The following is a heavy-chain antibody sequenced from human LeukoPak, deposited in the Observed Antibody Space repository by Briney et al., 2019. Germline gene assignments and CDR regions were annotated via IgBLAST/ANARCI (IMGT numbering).Heavy chain of an antibody. Sequence: GGSLRLSCAASGFTFSSYGMHWVRQAPGKRLEWVAFIRYDGSNKYYADSVKGRFTISSDTSKNTLYLQMNSLRAEDTAVYYCAKGTVGSGSYSPQIDYWGQGTLVTVSS. D-gene: IGHD3-10*01. CDR2: IRYDGSNK. J-gene: IGHJ4*02. V-gene: IGHV3-30*02. CDR1: GFTFSSYG. CDR3: AKGTVGSGSYSPQIDY.